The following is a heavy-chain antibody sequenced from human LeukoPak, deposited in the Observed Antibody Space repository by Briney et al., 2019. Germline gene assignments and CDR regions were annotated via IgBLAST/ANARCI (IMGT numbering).Heavy chain of an antibody. CDR2: ISWNSGSI. D-gene: IGHD3-22*01. V-gene: IGHV3-9*01. CDR3: ARDPYSGNYGSYYYYYMDV. Sequence: PGGSLRLSCAASGFTFDDYAMHWVRQAPGKGLEWVSGISWNSGSIGYADSVKGRFTISRDNAKNSLYLQINSLGPEGTAVYFCARDPYSGNYGSYYYYYMDVWGKGTTVTVSS. J-gene: IGHJ6*03. CDR1: GFTFDDYA.